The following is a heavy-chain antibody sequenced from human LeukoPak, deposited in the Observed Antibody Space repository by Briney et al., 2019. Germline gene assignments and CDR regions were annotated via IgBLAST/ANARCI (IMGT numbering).Heavy chain of an antibody. V-gene: IGHV4-30-4*08. J-gene: IGHJ3*02. CDR2: IYYSGST. Sequence: LRLSCAASGFTFSSYSMNWVRQPPGKGLEWIGYIYYSGSTYYNPSLKSRVTISVDTSKNQFSLKLSSVTAADTAVYYCARSPRDYYDFWSGYYQLDIWGQGTMVTVSS. D-gene: IGHD3-3*01. CDR3: ARSPRDYYDFWSGYYQLDI. CDR1: GFTFSSYS.